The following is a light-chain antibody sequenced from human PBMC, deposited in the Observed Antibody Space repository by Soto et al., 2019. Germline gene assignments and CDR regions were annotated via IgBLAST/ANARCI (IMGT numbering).Light chain of an antibody. V-gene: IGKV1-33*01. CDR3: QQYDNLPPMIFT. CDR2: EAS. J-gene: IGKJ3*01. CDR1: QDISNY. Sequence: DIQMTQSPSSLSASVGDRVTITCQASQDISNYLNWYQQKPGKAPKLLIYEASNLETGVPSRFSRSGSGTDFTFTISSLQPEDIATYYCQQYDNLPPMIFTFGPGTKVDIK.